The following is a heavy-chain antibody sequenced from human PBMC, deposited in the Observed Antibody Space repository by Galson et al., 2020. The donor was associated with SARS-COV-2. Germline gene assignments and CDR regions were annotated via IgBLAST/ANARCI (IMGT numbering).Heavy chain of an antibody. V-gene: IGHV3-9*01. CDR1: GFTFDDFA. CDR3: AKDRYSSGSDYAFDI. D-gene: IGHD3-22*01. CDR2: ISWNSGSI. J-gene: IGHJ3*02. Sequence: SLKISCAASGFTFDDFAMHWVRQAPGKGLEWVSGISWNSGSIGYADSVKGRFTISRDNAKNSLYLQMNSLRAEDTALYYCAKDRYSSGSDYAFDIWGQGTMVTVSS.